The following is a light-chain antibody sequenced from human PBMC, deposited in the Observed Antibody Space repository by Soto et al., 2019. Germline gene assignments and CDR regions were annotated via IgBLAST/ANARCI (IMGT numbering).Light chain of an antibody. Sequence: EIVLTQSPATLSLSPGERATLSCRASQSVSSSSLAWYQQRPGQAPRLLIYVTSSRATGIPARFSGSGSGTDFTLTISSLEPEDFAVYYCQQRSNWPPITFGQGTRLEIK. CDR1: QSVSSSS. J-gene: IGKJ5*01. V-gene: IGKV3-11*01. CDR3: QQRSNWPPIT. CDR2: VTS.